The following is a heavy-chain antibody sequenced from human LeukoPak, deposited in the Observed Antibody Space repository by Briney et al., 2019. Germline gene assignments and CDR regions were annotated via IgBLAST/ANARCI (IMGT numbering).Heavy chain of an antibody. V-gene: IGHV3-53*01. CDR3: ASVADDYGDYGGMDV. CDR2: IYSGGST. CDR1: GFTVSSNY. J-gene: IGHJ6*04. D-gene: IGHD4-17*01. Sequence: PGGSLRLSCAASGFTVSSNYMSSVRQAPGKGLEWVSVIYSGGSTYYADSVKGRFTISRDNTKNTPYRQMNSLRAEDTAVYYCASVADDYGDYGGMDVWGKGTTVTVSS.